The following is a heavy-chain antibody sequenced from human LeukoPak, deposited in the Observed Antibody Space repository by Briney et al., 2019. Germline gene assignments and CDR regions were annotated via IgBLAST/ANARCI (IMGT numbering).Heavy chain of an antibody. CDR3: ARQAVDYYYGMDV. D-gene: IGHD6-19*01. Sequence: GESLRISCKGSGYSFTTYWISWVRQMPGKGLEWMGRIDPTDSYTNYSPSFQGHVTMSADRSISTAYLQWSSLMASDTALYYCARQAVDYYYGMDVWGQGTTVTVSS. CDR2: IDPTDSYT. V-gene: IGHV5-10-1*01. CDR1: GYSFTTYW. J-gene: IGHJ6*02.